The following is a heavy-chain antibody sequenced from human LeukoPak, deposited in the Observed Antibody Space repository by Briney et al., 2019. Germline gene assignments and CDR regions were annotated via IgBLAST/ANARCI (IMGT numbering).Heavy chain of an antibody. V-gene: IGHV1-2*02. Sequence: ASVKVSCKASGYTFTGYYMHWVRQAPGQGLEWMGWINPNSGGTNYAQKFQGRVTMTRDTSISTAYMELSRLRSDDTAAYYCATSGITMIVVELDYWGQGTLVTVSS. J-gene: IGHJ4*02. CDR2: INPNSGGT. CDR3: ATSGITMIVVELDY. CDR1: GYTFTGYY. D-gene: IGHD3-22*01.